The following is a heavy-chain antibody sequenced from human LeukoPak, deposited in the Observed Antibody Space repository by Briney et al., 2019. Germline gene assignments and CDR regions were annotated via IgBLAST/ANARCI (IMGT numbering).Heavy chain of an antibody. Sequence: SETLSLTCTVSGYSISCGYYWGWSPQRPGKGLGWIGSIYHSGSAYYNPSLKSRVTISVETSKNQFSLKLSSVTAADTAVYYCARGKPTTMYGDYFDYWGQGTLVTVSS. J-gene: IGHJ4*02. CDR2: IYHSGSA. D-gene: IGHD5-12*01. V-gene: IGHV4-38-2*02. CDR1: GYSISCGYY. CDR3: ARGKPTTMYGDYFDY.